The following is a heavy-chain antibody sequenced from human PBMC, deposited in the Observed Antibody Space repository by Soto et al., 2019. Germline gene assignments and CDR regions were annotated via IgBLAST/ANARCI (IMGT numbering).Heavy chain of an antibody. CDR2: INPNSGGT. CDR1: GYTFTGYY. CDR3: AREDSSWYQTGMDV. D-gene: IGHD6-13*01. Sequence: ASVKVSCKASGYTFTGYYMHWVRQAPGQGLEWMGWINPNSGGTNYAQKFQGWVTVTRDTSISTAYMELSRLRSDDTAVYYCAREDSSWYQTGMDVWGQGTTVTVSS. J-gene: IGHJ6*02. V-gene: IGHV1-2*04.